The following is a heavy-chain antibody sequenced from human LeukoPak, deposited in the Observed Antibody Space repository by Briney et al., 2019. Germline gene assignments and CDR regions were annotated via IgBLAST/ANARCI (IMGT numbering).Heavy chain of an antibody. J-gene: IGHJ4*02. CDR1: GYTFTGYY. V-gene: IGHV1-2*02. CDR2: INPNSGGT. CDR3: ARDIERERGGYYFDY. D-gene: IGHD3-16*01. Sequence: ASVKVSCKASGYTFTGYYMHWVRQAPGQGLEWMGWINPNSGGTNYAQKFQGRVTMTRDTSISTAYMELSRLRSDDTAVYYCARDIERERGGYYFDYWGQGTLVTASS.